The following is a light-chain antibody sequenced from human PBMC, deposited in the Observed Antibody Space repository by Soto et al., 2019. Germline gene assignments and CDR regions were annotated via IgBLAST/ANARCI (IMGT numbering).Light chain of an antibody. CDR3: AAWDDSLNAVV. Sequence: QSVLTQPPSVSGTPGQKVSISCSGSASNLGGNPVNWYQHLPGAAPKLLIYTNHQRPSGVPDRFSGSKSGTSASLAISGLRSEDEADFYCAAWDDSLNAVVFGEGTKLTVL. J-gene: IGLJ2*01. CDR2: TNH. V-gene: IGLV1-44*01. CDR1: ASNLGGNP.